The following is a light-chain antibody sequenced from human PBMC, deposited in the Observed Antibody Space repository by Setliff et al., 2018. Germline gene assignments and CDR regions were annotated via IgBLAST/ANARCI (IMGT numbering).Light chain of an antibody. CDR3: CSYAGSSSWV. CDR2: EVT. CDR1: SGDVGNYNS. J-gene: IGLJ3*02. V-gene: IGLV2-23*02. Sequence: QSALTQPASVSGSPGQSITITCTGTSGDVGNYNSVSWFQQHPGKAPKLMIYEVTKRPSGVSYRFSGSKSGNMASLTISGLQTDDEADYYCCSYAGSSSWVFGGGTKVTVL.